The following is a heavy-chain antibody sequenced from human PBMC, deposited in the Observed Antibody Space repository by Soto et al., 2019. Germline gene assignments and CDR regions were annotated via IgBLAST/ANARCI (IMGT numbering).Heavy chain of an antibody. CDR3: ANVRVPAPHSPRHGMDV. CDR2: ISDDGNSK. D-gene: IGHD2-2*01. Sequence: QVQLVESGGGVVQPGTSLTLSCAASGFTFSSYGMYWVRQAPGKGLEWVAVISDDGNSKYYADSVKGRFTMSRDNSMSTRYQQLSGLRPEDRVLYYCANVRVPAPHSPRHGMDVWGQGPTVIVSS. CDR1: GFTFSSYG. V-gene: IGHV3-30*18. J-gene: IGHJ6*02.